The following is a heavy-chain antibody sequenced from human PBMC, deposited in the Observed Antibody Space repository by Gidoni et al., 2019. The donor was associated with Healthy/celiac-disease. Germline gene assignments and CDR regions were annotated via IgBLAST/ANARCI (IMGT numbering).Heavy chain of an antibody. CDR2: IDPSDSYT. V-gene: IGHV5-10-1*03. CDR3: ARAPGGWYFYFDY. CDR1: GYSFTNYW. D-gene: IGHD6-19*01. Sequence: EVQLVQSGAEVKKPGESLRISGKGSGYSFTNYWITWVRQMPGKGLEWMGRIDPSDSYTNYSPSFQGHVTISADKSISTAYLQWSSLKASDTAMYYCARAPGGWYFYFDYWGQGTLVTVSS. J-gene: IGHJ4*02.